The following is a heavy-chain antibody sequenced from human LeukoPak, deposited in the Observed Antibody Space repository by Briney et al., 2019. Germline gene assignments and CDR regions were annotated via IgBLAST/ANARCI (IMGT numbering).Heavy chain of an antibody. V-gene: IGHV3-23*01. D-gene: IGHD6-13*01. CDR2: ISGSGGST. J-gene: IGHJ4*02. Sequence: AISGSGGSTYCAASVKGRFTISRDNSKNTLYLQMNSLRAEDTAVYYCAKVEQQLVLGYFDYWGQGTLVTVSS. CDR3: AKVEQQLVLGYFDY.